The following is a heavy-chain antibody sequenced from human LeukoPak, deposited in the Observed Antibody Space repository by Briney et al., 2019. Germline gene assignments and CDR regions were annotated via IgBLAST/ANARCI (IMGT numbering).Heavy chain of an antibody. Sequence: GGSLRLSCAASGFTVSSNYMSWVRQAPGKGLEWVSIIYSGGSTYYADSVKGRFTISRDNSKNTLYLQMNSLRAEDTAVYYCARVIVGTAYDAFDIWGQGTMVTVSP. J-gene: IGHJ3*02. V-gene: IGHV3-66*01. CDR1: GFTVSSNY. D-gene: IGHD1-26*01. CDR2: IYSGGST. CDR3: ARVIVGTAYDAFDI.